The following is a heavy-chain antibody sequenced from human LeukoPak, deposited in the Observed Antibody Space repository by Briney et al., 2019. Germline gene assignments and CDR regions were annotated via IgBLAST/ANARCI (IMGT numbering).Heavy chain of an antibody. CDR2: VSGSGDRM. CDR1: GFTSSSYA. Sequence: GGSLRLSCAASGFTSSSYALNWVRQAPGKGLEWVATVSGSGDRMYHADSVKGRFTISGDNSKNTIYLQMNSLRAEDTALYYCAKAAAAPGFDFWGQGTLDTVSS. CDR3: AKAAAAPGFDF. J-gene: IGHJ4*02. V-gene: IGHV3-23*01. D-gene: IGHD6-13*01.